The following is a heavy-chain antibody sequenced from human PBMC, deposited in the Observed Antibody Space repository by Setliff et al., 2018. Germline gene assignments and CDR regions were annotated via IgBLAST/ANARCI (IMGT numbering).Heavy chain of an antibody. V-gene: IGHV4-34*01. CDR1: GASVSSHY. J-gene: IGHJ5*02. D-gene: IGHD6-6*01. CDR2: NNHSGSA. Sequence: KPSETLSLTCNVSGASVSSHYWDWIRQPPGKGLEWIGENNHSGSAKYRPSLGSRVIISVDTSNNQVSLTLTSVTAADTAVYYCARGRNVAARLLDTWGQGTQVTVSS. CDR3: ARGRNVAARLLDT.